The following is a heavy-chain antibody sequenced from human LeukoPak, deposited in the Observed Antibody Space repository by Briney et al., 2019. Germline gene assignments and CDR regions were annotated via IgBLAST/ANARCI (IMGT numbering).Heavy chain of an antibody. D-gene: IGHD4-11*01. CDR1: GGSFSGYY. V-gene: IGHV4-34*01. Sequence: SQTLSLTCAVYGGSFSGYYWSWIRQPPGKGLEWIGEINHSGSTNYNPSLKSRVTISVDTSKNQFSLKLSSVTAADTAVYYCARLWPTDYIFDYWGQGTLVTVSS. CDR3: ARLWPTDYIFDY. CDR2: INHSGST. J-gene: IGHJ4*02.